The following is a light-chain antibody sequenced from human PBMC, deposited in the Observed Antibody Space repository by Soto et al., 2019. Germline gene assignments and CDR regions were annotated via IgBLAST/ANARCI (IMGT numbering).Light chain of an antibody. V-gene: IGKV1-5*01. CDR2: DAS. CDR3: QQYNSYQT. J-gene: IGKJ1*01. CDR1: QSISSW. Sequence: DIQMTQSPSTLSASVGDRVTITCRASQSISSWLAWYQQKPGQAPKLLIYDASSLESGVPSRFSGSGSGTEFTLTISRLQPDDFATYYCQQYNSYQTFGQGTKVEIK.